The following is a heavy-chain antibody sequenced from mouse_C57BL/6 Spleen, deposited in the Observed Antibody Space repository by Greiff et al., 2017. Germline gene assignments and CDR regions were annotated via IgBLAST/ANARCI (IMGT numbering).Heavy chain of an antibody. CDR2: INPSSGYT. CDR1: GYTFTSYW. CDR3: ARGYYYGDYAMDY. Sequence: QVQLQQSGAELAKPGASVKLSCQASGYTFTSYWMPWVNQRPGQGLEWIGYINPSSGYTKYNQKFKDKATLTADKSSSTAYMQLSSLTYEDSAVYYCARGYYYGDYAMDYWGQGTSVTVSS. J-gene: IGHJ4*01. V-gene: IGHV1-7*01. D-gene: IGHD1-1*01.